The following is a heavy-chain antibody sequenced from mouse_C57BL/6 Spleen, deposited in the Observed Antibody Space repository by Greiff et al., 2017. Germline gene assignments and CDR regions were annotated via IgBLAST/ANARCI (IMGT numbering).Heavy chain of an antibody. CDR2: ISDGGSYT. V-gene: IGHV5-4*01. CDR1: GFTFSSYA. Sequence: EVKLVESGGGLVKPGGSLKLSCAASGFTFSSYAMSWVRQTPEKRLEWVATISDGGSYTYYPDNVKGRFTISRDNAKNNLYLQMSHLKSEDTAMYYCARDGMELTGVYFDYWGQGTTLTVSS. CDR3: ARDGMELTGVYFDY. J-gene: IGHJ2*01. D-gene: IGHD4-1*01.